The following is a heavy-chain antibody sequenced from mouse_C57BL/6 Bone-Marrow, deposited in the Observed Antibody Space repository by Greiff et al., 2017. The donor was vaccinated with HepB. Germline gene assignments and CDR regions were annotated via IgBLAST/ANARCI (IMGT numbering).Heavy chain of an antibody. CDR2: ISYDGSN. V-gene: IGHV3-6*01. Sequence: EVKLQESGPGLVKPSQSLSLTCSVTGYSITSGYYWNWIRQFPGNKLEWMGYISYDGSNNYNPSLKNRISITRDTSKNQFFLKLNSVTTEDTATYYCARDSFPPWYFDVWGTGTTVTVSS. CDR3: ARDSFPPWYFDV. J-gene: IGHJ1*03. CDR1: GYSITSGYY.